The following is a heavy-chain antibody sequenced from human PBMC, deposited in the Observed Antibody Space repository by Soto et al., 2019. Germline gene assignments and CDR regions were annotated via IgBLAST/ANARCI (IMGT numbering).Heavy chain of an antibody. CDR1: GFSFRTTW. D-gene: IGHD1-26*01. Sequence: EVQLVESGGGLVKPGGSLRLSCAASGFSFRTTWMAWVRQAPGKGLEWVGRIKSKSAGETTDYADPVKGRFTISRDDSKDKLYLHMESLETWDTAVYYCSTGSPISGSVLDYWGQGTLVTISS. CDR2: IKSKSAGETT. J-gene: IGHJ4*02. CDR3: STGSPISGSVLDY. V-gene: IGHV3-15*05.